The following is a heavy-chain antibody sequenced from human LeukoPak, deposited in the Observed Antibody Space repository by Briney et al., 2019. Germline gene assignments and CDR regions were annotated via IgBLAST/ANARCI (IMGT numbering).Heavy chain of an antibody. CDR2: ISAYNGNT. J-gene: IGHJ6*02. D-gene: IGHD1-26*01. V-gene: IGHV1-18*01. CDR1: GYTFTSYG. CDR3: AGATTAYYYYGMDV. Sequence: ASVKVSCKASGYTFTSYGISWVRQAPGQGLDWMGWISAYNGNTNYAQKLQGRVTMTTGTSTSTAYMELRSLRSDDTAVYYCAGATTAYYYYGMDVWGQGTTVTVSS.